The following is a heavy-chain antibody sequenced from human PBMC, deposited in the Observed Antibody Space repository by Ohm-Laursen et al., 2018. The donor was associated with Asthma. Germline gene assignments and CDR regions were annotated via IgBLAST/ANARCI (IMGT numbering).Heavy chain of an antibody. CDR2: IFGSTGT. D-gene: IGHD4-17*01. CDR1: GFIVSTKF. V-gene: IGHV3-66*03. J-gene: IGHJ4*02. CDR3: AKHDYGDYPDY. Sequence: SLRLSCAASGFIVSTKFMIWVRQAPGKGLDWVSVIFGSTGTNYADSVKGRFTISRDNSKNTIYLQMNSLRAEDAAVYYCAKHDYGDYPDYWGQGTLVTVSS.